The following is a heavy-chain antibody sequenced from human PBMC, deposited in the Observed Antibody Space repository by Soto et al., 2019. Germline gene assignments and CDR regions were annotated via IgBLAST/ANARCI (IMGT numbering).Heavy chain of an antibody. CDR1: GFTFSSYA. V-gene: IGHV3-23*01. CDR3: AKGKGIVATDFDY. Sequence: LRLSCAASGFTFSSYALTWVRQAPGKGLEWVSAISGSGGTTYNADSVKGRFTISRDNSKNTLYLQMNSLRAEDTAVYYCAKGKGIVATDFDYWGQGTQVTVSS. J-gene: IGHJ4*02. CDR2: ISGSGGTT. D-gene: IGHD5-12*01.